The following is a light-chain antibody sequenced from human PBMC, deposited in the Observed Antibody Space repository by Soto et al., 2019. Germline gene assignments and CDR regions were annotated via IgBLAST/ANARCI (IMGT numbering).Light chain of an antibody. J-gene: IGLJ2*01. V-gene: IGLV1-40*01. CDR2: GNT. CDR3: LSFDSSLSVV. Sequence: QSVLTQPPSVSGAPGQRVTISCTGSSSNIRAGYDVHWYQQLPGRAPKLLIYGNTNRPSGVPDRFSGSKSGTSASLDITGLQAEDEADYYCLSFDSSLSVVFGGGTKLTVL. CDR1: SSNIRAGYD.